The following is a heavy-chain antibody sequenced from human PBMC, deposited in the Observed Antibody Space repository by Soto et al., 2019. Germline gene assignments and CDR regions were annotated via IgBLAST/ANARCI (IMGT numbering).Heavy chain of an antibody. CDR1: GFTFSSYG. V-gene: IGHV3-30*18. CDR2: IIYDGRTK. CDR3: AKDRMGAGVRGYFDY. J-gene: IGHJ4*02. Sequence: ESGGGVVQPGRSLRLSCAASGFTFSSYGMHWVRQAPGKGLEWVAVIIYDGRTKYYADSVKGRFTISRDNSKSTLYLQMNSLRAEDTAVYYCAKDRMGAGVRGYFDYWGQGTLVTVSS. D-gene: IGHD3-10*01.